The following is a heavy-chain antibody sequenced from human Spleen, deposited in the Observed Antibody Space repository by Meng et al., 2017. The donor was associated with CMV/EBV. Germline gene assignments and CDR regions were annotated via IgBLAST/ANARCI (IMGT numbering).Heavy chain of an antibody. V-gene: IGHV3-23*01. CDR3: ARDSFYYAMDV. CDR2: TSGSGSTS. J-gene: IGHJ6*02. CDR1: GITFRNYA. Sequence: GESLKISCVASGITFRNYAMNWVRQAPGKGLEWVAITSGSGSTSFYADSVKGRFTISRDNSKNTLYLQMNSLTADDTAAYFCARDSFYYAMDVWGQGTTVTVSS.